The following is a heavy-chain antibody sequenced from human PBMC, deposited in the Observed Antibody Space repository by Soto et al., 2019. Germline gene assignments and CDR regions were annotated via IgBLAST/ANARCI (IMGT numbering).Heavy chain of an antibody. V-gene: IGHV4-34*01. CDR3: ARGGGYSSGWYGGVYGYYFDY. CDR1: GGSFIGYY. CDR2: INHSGST. Sequence: SETLSLTCAVYGGSFIGYYWSWIRQPQGKGLEWIGEINHSGSTNYNPSLKSRVTISVDTSKNQFSLKLSSVTAADTAVYYCARGGGYSSGWYGGVYGYYFDYWGQGTLVTVSS. D-gene: IGHD6-19*01. J-gene: IGHJ4*02.